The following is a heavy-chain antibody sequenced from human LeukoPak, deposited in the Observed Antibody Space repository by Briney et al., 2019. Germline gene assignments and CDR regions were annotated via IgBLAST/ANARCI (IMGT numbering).Heavy chain of an antibody. Sequence: ASVKVSCKASGYTFTSYGISWVRQAPGQGLEWMGWISACNGNTNYAQKFQGRVTMTEDTSTDTAYMELSSLRSEDTAVYYCATDRYSYGYGDAFDIWGQGTMVTVSS. D-gene: IGHD5-18*01. V-gene: IGHV1-18*01. CDR2: ISACNGNT. CDR1: GYTFTSYG. CDR3: ATDRYSYGYGDAFDI. J-gene: IGHJ3*02.